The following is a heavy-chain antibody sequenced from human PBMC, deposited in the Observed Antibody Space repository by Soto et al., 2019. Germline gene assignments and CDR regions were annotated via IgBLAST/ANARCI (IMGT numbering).Heavy chain of an antibody. D-gene: IGHD6-13*01. V-gene: IGHV1-69*13. Sequence: SVKVSCKASGGTFSSYAISWVRQAPGQGLEWMGGIIPIFGTANYAQKFQGRVTITADESTSTAYMELSSLRSEDTAVYYCARGGAIAAAGNFDYWGQGTLVTVSS. CDR1: GGTFSSYA. CDR3: ARGGAIAAAGNFDY. J-gene: IGHJ4*02. CDR2: IIPIFGTA.